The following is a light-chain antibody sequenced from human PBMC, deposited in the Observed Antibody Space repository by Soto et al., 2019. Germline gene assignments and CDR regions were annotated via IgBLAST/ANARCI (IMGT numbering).Light chain of an antibody. CDR1: QSVSSSY. V-gene: IGKV3-20*01. Sequence: EIVLTQSPGTLSLSPGERATLSCRASQSVSSSYLAWYQQKPGQAPRLLIYGASSRATGIPDRFSGSGSGTDFTLTISRLEPEDFAGHYCQQYCSSPPLTFGGGTKVEIK. J-gene: IGKJ4*01. CDR2: GAS. CDR3: QQYCSSPPLT.